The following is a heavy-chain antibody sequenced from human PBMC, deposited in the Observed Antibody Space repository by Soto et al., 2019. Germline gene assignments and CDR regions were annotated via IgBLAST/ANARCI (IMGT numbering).Heavy chain of an antibody. CDR1: GYSFTSYW. D-gene: IGHD3-10*01. J-gene: IGHJ3*02. V-gene: IGHV5-51*01. CDR2: IYPGDSDT. CDR3: ARGLMVRGVIIVGAFDI. Sequence: GESLKISCKGSGYSFTSYWIGWVRQMPGKGLEWMGIIYPGDSDTRYSPSFQGQVTISADKSISTAYLQWSSLKASDTAMYYCARGLMVRGVIIVGAFDIWGQGTMVTVAS.